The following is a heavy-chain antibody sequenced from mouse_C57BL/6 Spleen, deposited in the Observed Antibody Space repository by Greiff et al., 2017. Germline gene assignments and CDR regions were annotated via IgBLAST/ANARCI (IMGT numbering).Heavy chain of an antibody. Sequence: EVQRVESGGGLVKPGGSLKLSCAASGFTFSSYAMSWVRQTPEKRLEWVATISDGGSYTYYPDNVKGRFTISRDNAKNNLYLQMSHLKSEDTAMYYCARRWSYASMDYWGQGTSVTVSS. V-gene: IGHV5-4*01. CDR1: GFTFSSYA. CDR2: ISDGGSYT. CDR3: ARRWSYASMDY. J-gene: IGHJ4*01. D-gene: IGHD2-3*01.